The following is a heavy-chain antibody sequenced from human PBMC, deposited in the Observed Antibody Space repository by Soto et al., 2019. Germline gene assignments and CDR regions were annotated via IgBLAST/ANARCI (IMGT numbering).Heavy chain of an antibody. CDR2: IYFSGSN. Sequence: ADTLSLTGTVSGGSISSYYWSWIRQPPGKGLEWIGYIYFSGSNNYNPSLKSRGTISVDTSKNQFSLKLSSVTAADTAVYYCARARGSSSDYYYYGMDVWGQGTTVTVSS. CDR1: GGSISSYY. D-gene: IGHD6-6*01. CDR3: ARARGSSSDYYYYGMDV. J-gene: IGHJ6*02. V-gene: IGHV4-59*01.